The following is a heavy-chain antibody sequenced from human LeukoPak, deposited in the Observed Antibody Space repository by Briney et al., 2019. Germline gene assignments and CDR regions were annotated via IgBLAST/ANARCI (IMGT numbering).Heavy chain of an antibody. V-gene: IGHV3-23*01. CDR1: GFTFSSYA. Sequence: GGSLRLSCAASGFTFSSYAMSWVRQAPGKGLEWVSAISGSGGSTYYADSVKGRFTIPRDNSKNTLYLQMNSLRAEDTAVYYCAKGEHVVVVAGDLDFDYWGQGTLVTVSS. D-gene: IGHD2-15*01. J-gene: IGHJ4*02. CDR2: ISGSGGST. CDR3: AKGEHVVVVAGDLDFDY.